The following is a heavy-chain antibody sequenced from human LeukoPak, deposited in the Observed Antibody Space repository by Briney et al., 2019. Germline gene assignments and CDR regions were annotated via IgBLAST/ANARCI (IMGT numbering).Heavy chain of an antibody. J-gene: IGHJ1*01. CDR1: GGSISSYY. V-gene: IGHV4-59*01. Sequence: SETLSLTCTVSGGSISSYYWSWIRQPPGKGLEWIGYIYYSGSTNYNPSLKSRVTISVDTSKNQFSLKLSSVTAADTAVYYCARVQGGGFRHWGQGTLVTVSS. CDR3: ARVQGGGFRH. D-gene: IGHD3-16*01. CDR2: IYYSGST.